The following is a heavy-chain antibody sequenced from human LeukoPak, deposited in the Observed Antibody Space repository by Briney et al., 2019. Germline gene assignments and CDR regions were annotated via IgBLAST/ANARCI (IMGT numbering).Heavy chain of an antibody. Sequence: PSETLSLTCNVSGVSISSTYYWGWIRQPPGKGLEWIGSIYYSGSSYYNPSLKSRVTISVDTSKNQFSLKLTSVTAADTAVYYCARHSSGSSTFDDWGQGTLVTVSS. J-gene: IGHJ4*02. CDR1: GVSISSTYY. CDR3: ARHSSGSSTFDD. CDR2: IYYSGSS. D-gene: IGHD3-3*01. V-gene: IGHV4-39*01.